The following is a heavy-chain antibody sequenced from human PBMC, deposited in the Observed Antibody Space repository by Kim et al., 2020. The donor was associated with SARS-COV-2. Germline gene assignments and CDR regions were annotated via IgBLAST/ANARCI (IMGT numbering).Heavy chain of an antibody. CDR1: GGTFSSYT. CDR2: IIPILGIA. D-gene: IGHD3-10*01. J-gene: IGHJ4*02. CDR3: AIVGGSGSYYHPYYFDY. V-gene: IGHV1-69*02. Sequence: SVKVSCKASGGTFSSYTISWVRQAPGQGLEWMGRIIPILGIANYAQKFQGRVTITADKSTSTAYMELSSLRSEDTAVYYCAIVGGSGSYYHPYYFDYWGQGTLVTVSS.